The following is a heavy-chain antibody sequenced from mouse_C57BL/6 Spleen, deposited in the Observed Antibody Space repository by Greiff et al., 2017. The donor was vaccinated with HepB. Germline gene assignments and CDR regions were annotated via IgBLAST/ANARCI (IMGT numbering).Heavy chain of an antibody. CDR1: GFNIKDDY. CDR3: TPYGSSLYWYFDV. J-gene: IGHJ1*03. D-gene: IGHD1-1*01. Sequence: EVKLMESGAELVRPGASVKLSCTASGFNIKDDYMHWVKQRPEQGLEWIGWIDPENGDTEYASKFQGKATITAETSSNTAYLQLSSLTSEDTAVYYCTPYGSSLYWYFDVWGTGTTVTVSS. CDR2: IDPENGDT. V-gene: IGHV14-4*01.